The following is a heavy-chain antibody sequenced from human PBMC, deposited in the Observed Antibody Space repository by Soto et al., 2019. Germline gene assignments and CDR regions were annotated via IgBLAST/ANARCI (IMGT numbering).Heavy chain of an antibody. V-gene: IGHV3-23*01. Sequence: VQLLESGGGLVQPGGSVRLSCAASGFPFSHYAMSWVRQAPGKGLEWVSAISGNGADTTYADSVRGRFTISRDNSKDTLYLQMNSLRAEDTAVYYCARERLRTGDYWGQGTLVTVSS. CDR2: ISGNGADT. CDR3: ARERLRTGDY. D-gene: IGHD3-3*01. CDR1: GFPFSHYA. J-gene: IGHJ4*02.